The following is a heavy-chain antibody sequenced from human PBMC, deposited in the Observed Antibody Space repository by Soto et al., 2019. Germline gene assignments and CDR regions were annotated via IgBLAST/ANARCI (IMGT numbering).Heavy chain of an antibody. CDR1: GGSFSGYY. Sequence: SETLSLTCAVYGGSFSGYYWSWIRQPPGKGLEWIGEINHSGRTNYNPSLKSRVTISIDTSKNQFSLKLTSATAADTAVYYCSRDVDFGEEDVWGQGTTVTVSS. CDR3: SRDVDFGEEDV. J-gene: IGHJ6*02. D-gene: IGHD4-17*01. V-gene: IGHV4-34*01. CDR2: INHSGRT.